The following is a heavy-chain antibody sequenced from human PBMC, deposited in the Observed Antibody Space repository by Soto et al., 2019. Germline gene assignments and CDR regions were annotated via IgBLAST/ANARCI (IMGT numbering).Heavy chain of an antibody. CDR2: IYYSGST. V-gene: IGHV4-31*03. Sequence: QVQLQESGPGLVKPSQTLSLTCTVSGGSISSGGYYWSWIRQHPGKGLEWIGYIYYSGSTYYNPSLKSRVTISVDTSKNQFSLKLSSVTAADTAVYYCARVPCSGGSCYFLGLRGAFDIWGQGTMVTVSS. CDR1: GGSISSGGYY. CDR3: ARVPCSGGSCYFLGLRGAFDI. D-gene: IGHD2-15*01. J-gene: IGHJ3*02.